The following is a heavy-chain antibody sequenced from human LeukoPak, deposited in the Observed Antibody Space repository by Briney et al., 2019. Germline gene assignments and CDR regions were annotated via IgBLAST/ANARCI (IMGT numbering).Heavy chain of an antibody. J-gene: IGHJ4*02. CDR2: IYTSGST. V-gene: IGHV4-4*07. Sequence: SETLSLTCTVSDDSITIYYWSWIRQPAGKGLEWIGRIYTSGSTNYNPSLKSRVTISVDTSKNQFSLKLSSVTAADTAVYYCARTGGYYYDSSGPIDYWGQGTLVTVSS. D-gene: IGHD3-22*01. CDR3: ARTGGYYYDSSGPIDY. CDR1: DDSITIYY.